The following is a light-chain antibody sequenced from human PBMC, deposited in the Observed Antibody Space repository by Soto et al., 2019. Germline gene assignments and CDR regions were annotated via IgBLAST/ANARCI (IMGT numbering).Light chain of an antibody. CDR2: DVN. Sequence: QSVLTQPASVSGSPGQSITISCTGTSSDVGGYNYVSWYQQQPGKAPKLMIYDVNNRPSGVSNRFAGSKSGNTASLTISGLQAEDEADYYCSSYTCGSTLVVFGGGTKLTVL. CDR1: SSDVGGYNY. J-gene: IGLJ2*01. CDR3: SSYTCGSTLVV. V-gene: IGLV2-14*01.